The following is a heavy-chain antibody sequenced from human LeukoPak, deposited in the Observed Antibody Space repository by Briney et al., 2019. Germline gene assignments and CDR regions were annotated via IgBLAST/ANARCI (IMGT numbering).Heavy chain of an antibody. D-gene: IGHD3-22*01. Sequence: GESLQISCKGSGYSFTSYWIGWVRQMPGKGLEWMGIIYPVDSDARYSPSFQVQVTISADKSISTAYLQWSSLKASDTAMFYCARRVRDSSGYYYFDYWGQGTLVSVSS. CDR1: GYSFTSYW. J-gene: IGHJ4*02. V-gene: IGHV5-51*01. CDR3: ARRVRDSSGYYYFDY. CDR2: IYPVDSDA.